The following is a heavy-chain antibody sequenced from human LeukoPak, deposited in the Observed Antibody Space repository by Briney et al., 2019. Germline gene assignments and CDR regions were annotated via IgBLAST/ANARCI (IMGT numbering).Heavy chain of an antibody. V-gene: IGHV3-21*01. Sequence: PGGSLRLSCAASGFTFSSYSMNGVRQAPGKGLEWVSSISSSSSYIYYADSVKGRFTISRDNAKNSLYLQMNSLRAEDTAVYYCARLILDAFDIWGQGTMVTVSS. CDR3: ARLILDAFDI. CDR1: GFTFSSYS. J-gene: IGHJ3*02. CDR2: ISSSSSYI.